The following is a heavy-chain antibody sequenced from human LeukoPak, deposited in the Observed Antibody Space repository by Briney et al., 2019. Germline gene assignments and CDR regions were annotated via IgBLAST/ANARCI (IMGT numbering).Heavy chain of an antibody. D-gene: IGHD1-14*01. Sequence: GGSLRLSCAAPGFTFSSYWMSWVRQAPGKGLEWVANINQDGSEKYYVDSVKGRFTISRDNAKNSLYLQMNSLRAEDTAVYYCASDTTWGQGTLVTVSS. J-gene: IGHJ4*02. CDR3: ASDTT. V-gene: IGHV3-7*01. CDR1: GFTFSSYW. CDR2: INQDGSEK.